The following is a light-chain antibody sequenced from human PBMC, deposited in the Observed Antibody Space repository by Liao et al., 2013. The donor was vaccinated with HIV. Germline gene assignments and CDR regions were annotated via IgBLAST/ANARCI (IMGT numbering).Light chain of an antibody. Sequence: SYVLTQPRSVSVAPGKTAKIACGGNNIGGKSVHWYQQKPGQAPVVVIYYDSDRPSGIPERFSGSNSGNTATLTISRVEAGDEADYYCQVWDSSSDHVVFGGGTKLTVL. CDR1: NIGGKS. CDR3: QVWDSSSDHVV. V-gene: IGLV3-21*04. J-gene: IGLJ2*01. CDR2: YDS.